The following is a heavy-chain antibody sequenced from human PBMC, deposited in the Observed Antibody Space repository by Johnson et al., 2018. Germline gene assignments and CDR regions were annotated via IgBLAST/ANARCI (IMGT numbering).Heavy chain of an antibody. CDR2: ISYDGSNK. V-gene: IGHV3-30*18. D-gene: IGHD5-18*01. J-gene: IGHJ1*01. CDR1: GFTFSSYG. Sequence: LVESGGGVVQPGRSLRLSCAASGFTFSSYGMHWVRQAPGKGLEWVAVISYDGSNKYSADSVKGRFPISRDNSKNPLYLQMNSLRAEGTAVYYCAKRWLGYSQHWGQGTLVTVAS. CDR3: AKRWLGYSQH.